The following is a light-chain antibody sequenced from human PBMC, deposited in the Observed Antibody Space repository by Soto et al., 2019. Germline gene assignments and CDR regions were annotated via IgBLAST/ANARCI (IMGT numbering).Light chain of an antibody. CDR3: QQYASSVT. Sequence: EILLTQSPDSLSLSPGDRATLSCRASQSFSSTFFAWYQQKPGQAPRLLIYGASSRATGIPDRFSGSASGTDFPLTISRLEPEDFAVYYCQQYASSVTFGQGTKVEIK. V-gene: IGKV3-20*01. CDR2: GAS. CDR1: QSFSSTF. J-gene: IGKJ1*01.